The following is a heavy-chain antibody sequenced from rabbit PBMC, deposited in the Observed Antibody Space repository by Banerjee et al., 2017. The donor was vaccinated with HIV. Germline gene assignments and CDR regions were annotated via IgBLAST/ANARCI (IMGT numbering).Heavy chain of an antibody. Sequence: QSLEESGGDLVKPGASLTLTCTASGFSFSSSYYMCWVRQAPGKGLEWIACISGDNSGATHYASWAKGRFTISKTSSTTVTLQMTSLTAADTATYFCARDYTTIYAGYEGLWGPGTLVTVS. D-gene: IGHD7-1*01. CDR3: ARDYTTIYAGYEGL. CDR2: ISGDNSGAT. V-gene: IGHV1S40*01. J-gene: IGHJ4*01. CDR1: GFSFSSSYY.